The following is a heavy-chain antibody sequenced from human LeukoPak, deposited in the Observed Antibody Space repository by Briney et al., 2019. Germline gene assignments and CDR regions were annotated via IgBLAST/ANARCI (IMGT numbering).Heavy chain of an antibody. D-gene: IGHD6-13*01. CDR3: AKDGSAAGAYYFDY. J-gene: IGHJ4*02. CDR1: GFTFSNYD. CDR2: ISGSGGST. Sequence: GGSLRLSCAASGFTFSNYDMSWVRQAPGKGLEWVSAISGSGGSTYYADSVKGRFTISRDNSKNTLYLQMNSLRAEDTAVYYCAKDGSAAGAYYFDYWGQGTLVTVSS. V-gene: IGHV3-23*01.